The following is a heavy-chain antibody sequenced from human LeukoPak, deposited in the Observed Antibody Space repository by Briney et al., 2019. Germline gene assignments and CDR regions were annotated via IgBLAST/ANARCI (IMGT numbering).Heavy chain of an antibody. Sequence: GRSLRLSCAASGFTFSSYGMHWVRQAPGKGLEWVAVISYDGSNEYYADSVKGRFTISRDNSKNTLYLQMNSLRAEDTAVYYCAKDLPPFFIVGAALGYWGQGTLVTVSS. CDR2: ISYDGSNE. D-gene: IGHD1-26*01. J-gene: IGHJ4*02. V-gene: IGHV3-30*18. CDR1: GFTFSSYG. CDR3: AKDLPPFFIVGAALGY.